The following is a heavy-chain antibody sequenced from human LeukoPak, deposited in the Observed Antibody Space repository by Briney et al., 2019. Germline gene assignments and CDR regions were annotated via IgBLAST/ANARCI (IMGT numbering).Heavy chain of an antibody. Sequence: AASVKVSCKASGYTFTSYGISWVRQAPGQGLEWMGWISAYNGNTNYAQKLQGRVTMTTDTSTSTAYMELSRLRSDDTAVYYCARDRGIRFRSPNWFDPWGQGTLVTVSS. CDR2: ISAYNGNT. V-gene: IGHV1-18*01. CDR1: GYTFTSYG. CDR3: ARDRGIRFRSPNWFDP. D-gene: IGHD3-16*01. J-gene: IGHJ5*02.